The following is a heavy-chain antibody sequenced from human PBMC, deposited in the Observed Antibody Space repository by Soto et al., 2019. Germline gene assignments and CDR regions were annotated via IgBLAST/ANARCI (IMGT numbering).Heavy chain of an antibody. CDR1: GFTFSSYA. J-gene: IGHJ4*02. CDR3: ARDGAVAGHSYLDY. V-gene: IGHV3-30-3*01. Sequence: QAQLVESGGGVVQPGRSLRLSCAASGFTFSSYAMHWVRQAPGKGLEWVAVISYDGSNKYYADSVKGRFTISRDNSKNTLYLQMNSLRAEDTAVYYCARDGAVAGHSYLDYWGQGTLVTVSS. D-gene: IGHD6-19*01. CDR2: ISYDGSNK.